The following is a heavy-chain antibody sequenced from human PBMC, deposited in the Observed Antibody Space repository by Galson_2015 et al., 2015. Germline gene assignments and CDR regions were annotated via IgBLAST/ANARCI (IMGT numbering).Heavy chain of an antibody. Sequence: SLRLSCAASGFTFSSYAMHWVRQAPGKGLEWVAVISYDGSNKYYADSVKGRFTISRDNSKNALYLQMNSLRAEDTAVYYCARDLDGVTNPAFDYWGQGTLVTVSS. D-gene: IGHD4-17*01. V-gene: IGHV3-30-3*01. J-gene: IGHJ4*02. CDR2: ISYDGSNK. CDR1: GFTFSSYA. CDR3: ARDLDGVTNPAFDY.